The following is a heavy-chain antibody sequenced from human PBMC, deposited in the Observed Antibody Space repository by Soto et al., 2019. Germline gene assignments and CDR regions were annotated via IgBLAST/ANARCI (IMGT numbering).Heavy chain of an antibody. Sequence: EVQLVESGGGLVQPGGSLRLSCAASGFTFSSYSMHWVRQAPGKGLEWVSYISPSSSSIYYADSVTGRFTISRDNAKNSLYLQMNSLRAEDTAVYYCARVAYYYDSSGYFYWGQGTLVTVSS. CDR1: GFTFSSYS. CDR2: ISPSSSSI. D-gene: IGHD3-22*01. V-gene: IGHV3-48*01. J-gene: IGHJ4*02. CDR3: ARVAYYYDSSGYFY.